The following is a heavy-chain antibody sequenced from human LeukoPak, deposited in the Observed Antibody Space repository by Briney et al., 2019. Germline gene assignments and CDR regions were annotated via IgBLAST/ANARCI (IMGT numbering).Heavy chain of an antibody. D-gene: IGHD4-23*01. Sequence: PGGSLRLSWAASGFTVSSNYMSWVRQAPGKGLEWVSVIYSGGSTYYADSVKGRFTISRDNSKNTLYLQMNSLRAEDTAVYYCARGDDYGGSPFDYWGQGTLVTVSS. CDR2: IYSGGST. V-gene: IGHV3-66*02. CDR1: GFTVSSNY. J-gene: IGHJ4*02. CDR3: ARGDDYGGSPFDY.